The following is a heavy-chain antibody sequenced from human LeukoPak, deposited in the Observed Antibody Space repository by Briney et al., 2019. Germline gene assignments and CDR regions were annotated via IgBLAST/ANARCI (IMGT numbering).Heavy chain of an antibody. J-gene: IGHJ6*03. Sequence: SETLSLTCAVYGGSFSAYYWSWIRQTPGKGLEWIGTIYHSGSTYYNASLESRVTISVDTSKNQFSLKLSSVTAADTAVYFCARTQEAGYSSGRYDSYYYYMDVWGKGTTVTISS. CDR2: IYHSGST. D-gene: IGHD6-19*01. CDR1: GGSFSAYY. V-gene: IGHV4-34*01. CDR3: ARTQEAGYSSGRYDSYYYYMDV.